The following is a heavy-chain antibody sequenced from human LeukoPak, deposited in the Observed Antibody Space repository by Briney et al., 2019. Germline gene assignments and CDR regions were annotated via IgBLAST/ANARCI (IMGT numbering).Heavy chain of an antibody. CDR2: ISSSGSTI. CDR3: ARMNYNSSRSSLAFDI. J-gene: IGHJ3*02. Sequence: GGSLRLSCAASGFTFSYYYMSWIRQAPGKGLEWVSYISSSGSTIYYADSVKGRFTISRYNAKNSLYLQMNSLRAEDTAVYYCARMNYNSSRSSLAFDIWGQGTMVTVSS. V-gene: IGHV3-11*01. D-gene: IGHD6-13*01. CDR1: GFTFSYYY.